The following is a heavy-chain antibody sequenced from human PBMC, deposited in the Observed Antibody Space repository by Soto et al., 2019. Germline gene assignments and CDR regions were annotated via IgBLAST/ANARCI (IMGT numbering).Heavy chain of an antibody. V-gene: IGHV3-15*01. D-gene: IGHD2-15*01. CDR3: TTDILHCSGGSCFK. J-gene: IGHJ4*02. CDR1: GFTFSNAW. Sequence: EVQLVESGGGLVKPGGSLRLSCAASGFTFSNAWMSWVRQAPGKGLEWVGRIKSKTDGGTTDYAAAVKGRFTISRDDSKNTLYLQMNSLKTEDTAVYYCTTDILHCSGGSCFKWGQGTLVTVSS. CDR2: IKSKTDGGTT.